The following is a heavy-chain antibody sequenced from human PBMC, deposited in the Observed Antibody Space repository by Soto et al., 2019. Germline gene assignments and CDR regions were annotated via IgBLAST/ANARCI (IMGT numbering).Heavy chain of an antibody. V-gene: IGHV3-48*03. CDR3: ARDRSSQLLNVGYYGMDV. Sequence: EVQLVESGGGLIQPGGSLRLSCAASGFTFSSYEMNWVRQAPGKGLEWVSYISSSGSTIYYADSVKGRFTISRDNAKNSLYLQMNSLRAEDTAVYYCARDRSSQLLNVGYYGMDVWGQGTTVTVSS. CDR1: GFTFSSYE. J-gene: IGHJ6*02. CDR2: ISSSGSTI. D-gene: IGHD2-2*01.